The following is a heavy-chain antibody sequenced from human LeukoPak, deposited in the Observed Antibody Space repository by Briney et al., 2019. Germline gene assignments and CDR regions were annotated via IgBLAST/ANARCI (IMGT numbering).Heavy chain of an antibody. V-gene: IGHV3-33*03. Sequence: PGGSLRLSCAASGFTFRNYGMHWVRQAPGKGLEWVAIIWYDGSKNYYADSVKGRFTISRDNFNNTLYLQMNSLRAEDTAVYYCAKMVREFYTISYYFDYWGQGTLVTVSS. D-gene: IGHD2-8*01. CDR3: AKMVREFYTISYYFDY. J-gene: IGHJ4*02. CDR1: GFTFRNYG. CDR2: IWYDGSKN.